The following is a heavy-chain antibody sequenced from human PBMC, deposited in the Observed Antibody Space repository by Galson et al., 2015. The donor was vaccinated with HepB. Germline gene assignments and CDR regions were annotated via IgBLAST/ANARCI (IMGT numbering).Heavy chain of an antibody. J-gene: IGHJ6*02. D-gene: IGHD6-13*01. V-gene: IGHV1-8*01. CDR3: AREIPYSSSWYSYYYYYGMDV. CDR2: MNPNSGNT. Sequence: SVKVSCKASGYTFTSYDINWVRQATGQGLEWMGWMNPNSGNTGYAQKFQGRVTMTRNTSISTAYMELSSLRSEDTAVYYCAREIPYSSSWYSYYYYYGMDVWGQGTTVTVSS. CDR1: GYTFTSYD.